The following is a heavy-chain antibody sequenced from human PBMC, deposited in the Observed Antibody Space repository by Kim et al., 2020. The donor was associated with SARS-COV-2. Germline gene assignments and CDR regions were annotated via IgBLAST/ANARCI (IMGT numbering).Heavy chain of an antibody. V-gene: IGHV3-23*01. CDR1: GFTFGNYA. CDR2: TGSGGGRT. J-gene: IGHJ4*02. CDR3: AKAPKETYYFDY. Sequence: GGSLRLSCAASGFTFGNYAMSWVRQAPGKGLEWVSATGSGGGRTYYADSVKGRFTISRDNSETTLYLQMNSLRAEDTAVYYCAKAPKETYYFDYWGQGTL.